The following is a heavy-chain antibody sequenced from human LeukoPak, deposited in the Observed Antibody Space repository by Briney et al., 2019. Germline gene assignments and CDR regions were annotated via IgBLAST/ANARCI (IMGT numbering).Heavy chain of an antibody. CDR3: AKVKWKLIGYFDY. Sequence: GGSLRLSCAASGFTFTDYAMSWVRQAPGKGLEWVSVLTGDGGTYYADSVKGRFTNSRDDSKNTLFLQMNSLRAEDTAVYFCAKVKWKLIGYFDYWGQGTLVTVSS. D-gene: IGHD1-20*01. CDR1: GFTFTDYA. CDR2: LTGDGGT. V-gene: IGHV3-23*01. J-gene: IGHJ4*02.